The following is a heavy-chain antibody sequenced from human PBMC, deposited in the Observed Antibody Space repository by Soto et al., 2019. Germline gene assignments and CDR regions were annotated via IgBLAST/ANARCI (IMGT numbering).Heavy chain of an antibody. V-gene: IGHV3-30*18. J-gene: IGHJ4*02. CDR2: ISYDGSNK. D-gene: IGHD2-15*01. Sequence: GGSLRLSCAASGFTFSSYGMHWVRQAPGKGLEWVAVISYDGSNKYYADSVKGRFTISRDNSKNTLYLQMNSLRAEDTAVYYCAKAGCSGGSCYVNYWGQGTLVTVSS. CDR3: AKAGCSGGSCYVNY. CDR1: GFTFSSYG.